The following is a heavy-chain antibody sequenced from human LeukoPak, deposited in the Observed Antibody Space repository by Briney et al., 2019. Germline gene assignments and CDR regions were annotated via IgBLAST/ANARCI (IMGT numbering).Heavy chain of an antibody. CDR1: GDSMSSHY. D-gene: IGHD5-12*01. V-gene: IGHV4-59*11. CDR2: KRYSGRT. Sequence: SETLSLTCTVSGDSMSSHYWSWIRQSPGKGLELIGYKRYSGRTYYNPSLQGRVTISVDTSKNHFSLRLTSVTAADTAVYYCARLLDNDYSGDPDTFDVWGQGTMVTVSS. CDR3: ARLLDNDYSGDPDTFDV. J-gene: IGHJ3*01.